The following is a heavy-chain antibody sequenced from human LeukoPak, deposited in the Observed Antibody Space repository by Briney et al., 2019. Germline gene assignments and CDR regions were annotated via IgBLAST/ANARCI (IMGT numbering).Heavy chain of an antibody. D-gene: IGHD1-26*01. CDR3: ATYSGNYNNFEY. V-gene: IGHV4-59*08. CDR2: IYYIGST. CDR1: GGPISSYY. Sequence: PSETLSLTCSFSGGPISSYYWSWLRQPPGKGLEWIGYIYYIGSTSYNPSLKSRVTISVDTSKNQFSLKLTSVTAADTAVYYCATYSGNYNNFEYWGQGTLVTVSS. J-gene: IGHJ4*02.